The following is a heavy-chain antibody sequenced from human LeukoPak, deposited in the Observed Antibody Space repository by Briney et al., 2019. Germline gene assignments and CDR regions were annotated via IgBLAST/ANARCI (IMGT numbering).Heavy chain of an antibody. D-gene: IGHD7-27*01. V-gene: IGHV3-66*01. CDR3: ARDSDRTGGSIIDY. Sequence: PGGSLRLSCAASGFTVSSNYMSWVRQAPGKGLEWVSVIYSGGSTYYADSVKGRFTISRDNSKNTLYLQMNSLRPEDTAVYYCARDSDRTGGSIIDYWGQGTLVTVSS. J-gene: IGHJ4*02. CDR2: IYSGGST. CDR1: GFTVSSNY.